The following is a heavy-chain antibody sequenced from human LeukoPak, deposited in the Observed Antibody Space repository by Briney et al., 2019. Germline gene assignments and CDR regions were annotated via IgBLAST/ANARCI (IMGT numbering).Heavy chain of an antibody. J-gene: IGHJ4*02. D-gene: IGHD3-9*01. CDR2: ISRNSYNI. CDR3: AKSRDDGTGYYYDY. Sequence: PGRSQRLSCEASGFSFDDYAMHWVRQAPGKGLEWVAGISRNSYNIAYGDSVKGRFTISRDNAKKSLSLQMNSLGTEDTAFYYCAKSRDDGTGYYYDYWGQGVLVTVAS. CDR1: GFSFDDYA. V-gene: IGHV3-9*01.